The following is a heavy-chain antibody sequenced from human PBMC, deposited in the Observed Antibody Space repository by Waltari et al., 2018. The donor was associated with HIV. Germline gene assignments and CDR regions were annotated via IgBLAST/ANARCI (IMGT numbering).Heavy chain of an antibody. CDR2: LYYSGKT. J-gene: IGHJ4*02. V-gene: IGHV4-39*01. CDR1: TGSINSTNYY. CDR3: ASGWVRSIKNPPGIFDC. Sequence: QLQLLEPGPGLVETSETLSLTCTVSTGSINSTNYYRGYLRQPPRTGPQWIGSLYYSGKTFYNPAFERGVTIAVDPAKRQFSRKVDSMTVTDTAIYDCASGWVRSIKNPPGIFDCWGQGALITVSS. D-gene: IGHD1-26*01.